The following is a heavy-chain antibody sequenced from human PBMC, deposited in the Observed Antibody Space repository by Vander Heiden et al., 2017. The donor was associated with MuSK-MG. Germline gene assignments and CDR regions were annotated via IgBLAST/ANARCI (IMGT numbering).Heavy chain of an antibody. CDR2: ISTTSVTI. D-gene: IGHD6-13*01. CDR1: GFTFRNYD. Sequence: EVHLVASGGGWVHPGGSLRLSCAASGFTFRNYDMNWVRQTPGKGLEWISYISTTSVTIYYADSVRGRFTISRDNGKSSLFLQMNSLRAEDTAVYYCATTIAAAGHYFDFWGQGTPVTVSS. J-gene: IGHJ4*02. CDR3: ATTIAAAGHYFDF. V-gene: IGHV3-48*01.